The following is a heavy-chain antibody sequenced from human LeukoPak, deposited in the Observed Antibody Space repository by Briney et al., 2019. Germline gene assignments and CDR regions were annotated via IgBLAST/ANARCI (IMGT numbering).Heavy chain of an antibody. V-gene: IGHV1-69*05. CDR3: ARAVVGAPYVY. Sequence: SVKVSCKASGGTFSSYAISWVRQAPGQGLEWMGGIIPIFGTANYAQKLQGRVTMTTDTSTSTAYMELRSLRSDDTAVYYCARAVVGAPYVYWGQGTLVTVSS. D-gene: IGHD1-26*01. J-gene: IGHJ4*02. CDR1: GGTFSSYA. CDR2: IIPIFGTA.